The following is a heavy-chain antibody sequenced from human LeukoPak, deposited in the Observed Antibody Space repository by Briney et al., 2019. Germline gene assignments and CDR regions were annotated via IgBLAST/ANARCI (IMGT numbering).Heavy chain of an antibody. J-gene: IGHJ5*02. CDR1: GGSLSDHY. V-gene: IGHV4-34*01. CDR3: AREPGYCSGGSCYGGWFDP. CDR2: INPRGST. Sequence: SSETLSLTCAVYGGSLSDHYWSWFRQPPGKGLEWVWEINPRGSTIYSPSLKSRVTISVDSSKNQFSLNLSSVTAADTAVYYCAREPGYCSGGSCYGGWFDPWGQGTLVTVSS. D-gene: IGHD2-15*01.